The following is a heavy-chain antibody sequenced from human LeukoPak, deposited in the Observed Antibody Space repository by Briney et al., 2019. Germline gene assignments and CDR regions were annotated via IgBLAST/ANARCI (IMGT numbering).Heavy chain of an antibody. V-gene: IGHV3-49*04. Sequence: GGSLRLSCAASGFTFSTYAMSWVRQAPGKGLEWVGFIGSKAYGGTTEYAASVKGRFTISRDDSKSIAYLQMNSMKTEDTALYYCTRRFYYDSSGYYYPVGYFVYWGQGTLVTVSS. CDR3: TRRFYYDSSGYYYPVGYFVY. CDR1: GFTFSTYA. J-gene: IGHJ4*02. CDR2: IGSKAYGGTT. D-gene: IGHD3-22*01.